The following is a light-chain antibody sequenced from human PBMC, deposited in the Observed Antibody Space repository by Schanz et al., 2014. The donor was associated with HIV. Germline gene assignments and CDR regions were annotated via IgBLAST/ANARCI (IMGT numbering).Light chain of an antibody. Sequence: QSALTQPASVSGSPGQSITISCTGTNYDIGGNDFVSWYQQHPGEAPKLLIYAVTDRPSGISNRFSGSKSANTASLTISGLQAEDEADYYCTSYTSSTWVFGGGTKLTVL. V-gene: IGLV2-14*03. J-gene: IGLJ3*02. CDR2: AVT. CDR1: NYDIGGNDF. CDR3: TSYTSSTWV.